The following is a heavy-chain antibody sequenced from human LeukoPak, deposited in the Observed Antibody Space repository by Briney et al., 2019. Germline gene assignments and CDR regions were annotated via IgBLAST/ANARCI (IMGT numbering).Heavy chain of an antibody. D-gene: IGHD4-23*01. V-gene: IGHV3-48*03. Sequence: PGGSLRLSCAASGFTFSSYEMNWVRQAPGKGLEWVSYISSSGSTIYYADSVKGRFTISRDNAKKSVYLHMSSLRAEDTALYYCARDGDTVLTRGYYYYMDVWGKGTTVTVSS. CDR1: GFTFSSYE. J-gene: IGHJ6*03. CDR3: ARDGDTVLTRGYYYYMDV. CDR2: ISSSGSTI.